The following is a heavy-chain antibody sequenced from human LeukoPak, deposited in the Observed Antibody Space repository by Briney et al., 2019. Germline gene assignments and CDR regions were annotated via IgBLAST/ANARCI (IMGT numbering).Heavy chain of an antibody. Sequence: GASVKVSCKASGYTFTSYGISWVRQAPGQGLEWMGWISAYNGNTNYAQKLQGRVTITADESTSTAYMELSSLRSEDTAVYYCAREPMGGYDSSGYYRNQYYFDYWGQGTLVTVSS. CDR3: AREPMGGYDSSGYYRNQYYFDY. D-gene: IGHD3-22*01. CDR1: GYTFTSYG. J-gene: IGHJ4*02. V-gene: IGHV1-18*01. CDR2: ISAYNGNT.